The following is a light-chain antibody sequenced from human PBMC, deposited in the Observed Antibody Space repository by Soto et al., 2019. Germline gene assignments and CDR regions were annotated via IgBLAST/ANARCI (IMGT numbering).Light chain of an antibody. CDR2: GNS. Sequence: QSVLTQPHSVSGAPGQRVTISCTGSSSNIGAGYDVHWYQQLPGTAPKLLLYGNSNRPSGVPDRFSGSKSGTSASLDITGLQAEDEADYYCQSYDSSLRVVFGGGTKLTVL. V-gene: IGLV1-40*01. CDR3: QSYDSSLRVV. CDR1: SSNIGAGYD. J-gene: IGLJ2*01.